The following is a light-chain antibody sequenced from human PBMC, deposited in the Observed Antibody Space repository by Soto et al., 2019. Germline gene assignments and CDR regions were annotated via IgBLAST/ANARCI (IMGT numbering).Light chain of an antibody. CDR1: QSVRSW. V-gene: IGKV1-5*01. J-gene: IGKJ4*01. CDR2: DAS. Sequence: DIQMTQSPSSLSASVGERVTVTCLASQSVRSWLAWYQQKPGRAPKFLIYDASSLESGVPSRFSGSGSGTEFTLTISNLQPDDFATYYCQQYDNYPLTFGGGTKVDIK. CDR3: QQYDNYPLT.